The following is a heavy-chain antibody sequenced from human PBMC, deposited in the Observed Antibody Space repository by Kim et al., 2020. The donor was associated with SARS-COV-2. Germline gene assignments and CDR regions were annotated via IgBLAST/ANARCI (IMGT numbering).Heavy chain of an antibody. V-gene: IGHV3-30*18. CDR3: AKDRSFFMLTFGGESGGLDV. CDR1: GFNFNNFG. CDR2: ISSACRKK. D-gene: IGHD3-16*01. Sequence: GGSLRLSCAASGFNFNNFGMHWVRQAPGKGLACFALISSACRKKYYADSLKGRFTISRDSSKNTLYLQMNSLRAEDTAVYYCAKDRSFFMLTFGGESGGLDVWGQGTTVTVSS. J-gene: IGHJ6*02.